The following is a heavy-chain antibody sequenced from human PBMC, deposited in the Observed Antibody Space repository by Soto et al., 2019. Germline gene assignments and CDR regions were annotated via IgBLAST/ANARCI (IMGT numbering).Heavy chain of an antibody. CDR1: GFSFNTYV. CDR2: ILYDGSKE. Sequence: GGSLRLSCTDSGFSFNTYVMDWVRQAPGKGLEWVARILYDGSKEYYADPVKGRFTISRDNYKNTLYLQMDRLRVEDTDVYFCAKGLALMADHWGQGTQVTVSS. J-gene: IGHJ4*02. V-gene: IGHV3-30*18. CDR3: AKGLALMADH. D-gene: IGHD2-21*01.